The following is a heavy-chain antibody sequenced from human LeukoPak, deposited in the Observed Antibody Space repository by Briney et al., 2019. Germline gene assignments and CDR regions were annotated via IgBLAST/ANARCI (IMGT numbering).Heavy chain of an antibody. CDR2: IYYSGST. D-gene: IGHD3/OR15-3a*01. CDR1: GGSISSSSYY. CDR3: ARGGGWDWSSCLFDY. J-gene: IGHJ4*02. V-gene: IGHV4-39*01. Sequence: PSETLSLTCTVSGGSISSSSYYWGWIRQPPGKGLEWIGSIYYSGSTYYNPSLKSRVTISVDTSKNQCSLKLSSVTAADTAVYYCARGGGWDWSSCLFDYWGQGTLVTVSS.